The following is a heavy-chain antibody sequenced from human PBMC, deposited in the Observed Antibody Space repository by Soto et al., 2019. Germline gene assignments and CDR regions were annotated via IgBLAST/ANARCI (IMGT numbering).Heavy chain of an antibody. J-gene: IGHJ6*02. D-gene: IGHD3-22*01. Sequence: QLVESGGDVVQPGRSLRLSCVASGCTFSSYAMHWVRQAPGKGLEWVAVISIDGTNKYYADSVKGRFTMSRDNSKNTLYLQMNSLRAEDTAVYYCARAYYYDSSGFYRTDFYYYGMDVWGQGTTVTVSS. CDR2: ISIDGTNK. CDR1: GCTFSSYA. CDR3: ARAYYYDSSGFYRTDFYYYGMDV. V-gene: IGHV3-30*04.